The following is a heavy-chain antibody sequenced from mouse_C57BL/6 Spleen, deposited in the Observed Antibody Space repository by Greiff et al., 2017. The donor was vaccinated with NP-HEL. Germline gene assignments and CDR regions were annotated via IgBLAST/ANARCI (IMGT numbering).Heavy chain of an antibody. J-gene: IGHJ4*01. Sequence: VQLQQPGAELVKPGASVKLSCKASGYTFTSYYMHWVKQRTEQGLEWIGRIDPEAGETKYAPKFQGKATITADTSSNTAYLQLSSLTSEDTAVYYCARGGYGNEYYYAMDYWGQGTSVTVSS. CDR3: ARGGYGNEYYYAMDY. V-gene: IGHV14-2*01. CDR1: GYTFTSYY. CDR2: IDPEAGET. D-gene: IGHD2-1*01.